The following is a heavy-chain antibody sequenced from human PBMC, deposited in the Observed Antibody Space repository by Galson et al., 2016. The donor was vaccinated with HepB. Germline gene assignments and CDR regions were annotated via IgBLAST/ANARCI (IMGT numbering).Heavy chain of an antibody. CDR2: IYPSGRT. Sequence: SLRLSCAASGFTFSNYGMHWVRQAPGKGLEWIGQIYPSGRTNYSPSLRSRVTILVDKSKNQFSLNLSSVTAADTAVYYCAREWGGAGRYDSWGPGSLVTVSS. CDR3: AREWGGAGRYDS. D-gene: IGHD3-16*01. J-gene: IGHJ5*01. CDR1: GFTFSNYG. V-gene: IGHV4-4*02.